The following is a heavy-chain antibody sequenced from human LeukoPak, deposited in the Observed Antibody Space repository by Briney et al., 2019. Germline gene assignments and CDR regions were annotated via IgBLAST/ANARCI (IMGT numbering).Heavy chain of an antibody. CDR1: GGSISSYY. V-gene: IGHV4-4*07. CDR3: ARDFAYCGGDCYSFYYYYMDV. Sequence: PSETLSLTCTVSGGSISSYYWSWIRQLAGKGLEWIGRIYTSGSTNYNPSLKSRVTMSVDTSKNQFSLKLSSVTAADTAVYYCARDFAYCGGDCYSFYYYYMDVWGKGTTVTVSS. CDR2: IYTSGST. D-gene: IGHD2-21*01. J-gene: IGHJ6*03.